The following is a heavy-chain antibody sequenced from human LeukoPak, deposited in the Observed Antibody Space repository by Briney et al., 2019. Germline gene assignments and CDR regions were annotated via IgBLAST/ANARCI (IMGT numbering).Heavy chain of an antibody. Sequence: SETLSLTCTVSGGSISSSSYYWGWIRQPPGKGLEWLGSIYYSGSTYYNPSLKSRVTISVDTSKNQFSLKLSSVTAADTAVYYCARMVPEYSSSWDGLFDYWGQGTLVTVSS. D-gene: IGHD6-13*01. V-gene: IGHV4-39*01. CDR2: IYYSGST. CDR3: ARMVPEYSSSWDGLFDY. J-gene: IGHJ4*02. CDR1: GGSISSSSYY.